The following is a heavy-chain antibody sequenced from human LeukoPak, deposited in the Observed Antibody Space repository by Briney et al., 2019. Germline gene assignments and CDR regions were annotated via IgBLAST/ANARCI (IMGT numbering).Heavy chain of an antibody. V-gene: IGHV3-33*01. D-gene: IGHD6-13*01. CDR2: IWYDGSNK. Sequence: PGRSLRLSCAASGFTFSSYGMHWVRQAPGKGLEWVAVIWYDGSNKYYADSVKGRFTISRDNSKNTLYLQMNSLRAEDTAVYYCARDRQQLGAFDIWGQGTMVTVSS. CDR1: GFTFSSYG. CDR3: ARDRQQLGAFDI. J-gene: IGHJ3*02.